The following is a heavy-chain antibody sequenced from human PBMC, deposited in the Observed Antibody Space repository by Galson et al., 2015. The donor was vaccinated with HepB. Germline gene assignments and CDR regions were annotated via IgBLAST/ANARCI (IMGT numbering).Heavy chain of an antibody. Sequence: SLRLSCAVSGFTYSNYWMSWVRQAPGRGLEWVANIKYDGSDKSYVRSVEGRFTVSRDNAQNSLYLHMSSLRAEDTAVYYCARGWDIEVTANFDYWGQGALVTVSS. CDR3: ARGWDIEVTANFDY. CDR2: IKYDGSDK. D-gene: IGHD2-21*02. V-gene: IGHV3-7*03. CDR1: GFTYSNYW. J-gene: IGHJ4*02.